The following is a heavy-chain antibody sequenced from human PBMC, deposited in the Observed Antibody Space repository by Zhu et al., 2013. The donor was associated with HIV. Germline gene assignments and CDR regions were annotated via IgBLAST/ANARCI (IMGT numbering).Heavy chain of an antibody. V-gene: IGHV1-18*01. J-gene: IGHJ4*02. CDR1: GYTISNYG. D-gene: IGHD6-19*01. Sequence: QVQLVQSGAEVKKPGASVKVSCKASGYTISNYGISWVRQAPGQGLEWMGWISAYTGKTNYAQKFQDRVTMTTDTSTSTAYMELSSLRSEDTAVYYCAREGSSGGYFDYWGQGTLVTVSS. CDR3: AREGSSGGYFDY. CDR2: ISAYTGKT.